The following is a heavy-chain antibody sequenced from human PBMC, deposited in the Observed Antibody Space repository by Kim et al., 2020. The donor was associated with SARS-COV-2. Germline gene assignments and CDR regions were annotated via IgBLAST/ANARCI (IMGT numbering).Heavy chain of an antibody. Sequence: GGSLRLSCAVSGFTLDRYGMHWVRQAPGKGLEWVAVISYDEKNTYYGDSVKGRFTISRDNSKNILFLQMNSLRVEDTAMYYCARISFGDAQTYWGRGT. CDR2: ISYDEKNT. CDR1: GFTLDRYG. D-gene: IGHD4-17*01. CDR3: ARISFGDAQTY. J-gene: IGHJ4*02. V-gene: IGHV3-33*05.